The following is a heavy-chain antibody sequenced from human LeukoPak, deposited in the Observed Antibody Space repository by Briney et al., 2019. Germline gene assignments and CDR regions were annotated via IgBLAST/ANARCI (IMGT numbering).Heavy chain of an antibody. V-gene: IGHV1-8*01. CDR2: MNPNSGNT. D-gene: IGHD2-21*02. Sequence: ASVKVSCKASGYTFTSYDINWVRHATGQGLEWMGWMNPNSGNTGYAQKFQGRVTMTRNTSISTAYMELSSLRSEDTAVYYCARGGNDVVVTAIWGYYYYYYMDVWGKGTTVTISS. CDR1: GYTFTSYD. CDR3: ARGGNDVVVTAIWGYYYYYYMDV. J-gene: IGHJ6*03.